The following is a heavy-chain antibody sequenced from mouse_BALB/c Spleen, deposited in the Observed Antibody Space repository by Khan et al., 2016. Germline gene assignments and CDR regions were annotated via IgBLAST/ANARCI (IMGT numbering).Heavy chain of an antibody. CDR1: GFTFSDYY. CDR3: AREGLRRGFSY. Sequence: EVELVESGGGLVKPGGSLKLSCAASGFTFSDYYMYWVRQTPEKRLEWVATISDGGSYTYYPDSVKGRFTISRDNAKNNLYLQMSSLKSGGTAMYYCAREGLRRGFSYWVQGTLVTVSA. CDR2: ISDGGSYT. J-gene: IGHJ3*01. D-gene: IGHD2-4*01. V-gene: IGHV5-4*02.